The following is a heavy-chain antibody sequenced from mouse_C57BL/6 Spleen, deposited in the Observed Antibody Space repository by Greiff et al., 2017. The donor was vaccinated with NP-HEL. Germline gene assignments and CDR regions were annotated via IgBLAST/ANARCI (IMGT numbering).Heavy chain of an antibody. V-gene: IGHV1-4*01. J-gene: IGHJ2*01. CDR3: ARGSNYDFDY. Sequence: LEESGAELARPGASVKMSCKASGYTFTSYTMHWVKQRPGQGLEWIGYINPSSGYTKYNQKFKDKATLTADKSSSTAYMQLSSLTSEDSAVYYCARGSNYDFDYWGQGTTLTVSS. CDR2: INPSSGYT. CDR1: GYTFTSYT. D-gene: IGHD2-5*01.